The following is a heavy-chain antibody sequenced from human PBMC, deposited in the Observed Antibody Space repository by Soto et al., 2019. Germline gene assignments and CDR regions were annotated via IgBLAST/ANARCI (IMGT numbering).Heavy chain of an antibody. Sequence: QITLKESGPTLVKPTQTLTLTCTFSGLSLSTTGVGVGWIRQPPGKALEWLALIYWDDDKRYSPSLKSRLTITKDTSNNQXXLXMXXMDPVDTATYYCVQSRCGGDCLQSYSSHSYYGLDVWGQGTMVTVSS. V-gene: IGHV2-5*02. CDR2: IYWDDDK. CDR3: VQSRCGGDCLQSYSSHSYYGLDV. D-gene: IGHD2-21*02. CDR1: GLSLSTTGVG. J-gene: IGHJ6*02.